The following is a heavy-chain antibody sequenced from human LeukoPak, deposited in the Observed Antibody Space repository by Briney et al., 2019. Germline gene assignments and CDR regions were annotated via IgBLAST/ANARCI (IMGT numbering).Heavy chain of an antibody. CDR2: IIPIFGTA. CDR1: GGTFSSYA. J-gene: IGHJ4*02. CDR3: ARDLRVRCTNGVCYSDY. D-gene: IGHD2-8*01. Sequence: AATVKVFCKASGGTFSSYAISWVRQAPGQGLEWMGGIIPIFGTANYAQKFQGRVTMTTDTSTSTAYMELRSLRSDDTAVYYCARDLRVRCTNGVCYSDYWGQGTLVTVSS. V-gene: IGHV1-69*05.